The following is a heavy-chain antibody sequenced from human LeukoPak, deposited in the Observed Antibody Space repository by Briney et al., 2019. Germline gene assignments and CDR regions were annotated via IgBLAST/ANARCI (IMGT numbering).Heavy chain of an antibody. CDR1: GGSISSSSYY. V-gene: IGHV4-39*01. J-gene: IGHJ4*02. CDR2: IYYSGST. Sequence: SETLSLTCTVSGGSISSSSYYWGWIRQPPGKGLEWIGSIYYSGSTYYNPSLKSRVTISVDASKNQFSLKLSSVTAADTAVYYCARRGGSWISYYFDYWGQGTLVTVSS. D-gene: IGHD6-13*01. CDR3: ARRGGSWISYYFDY.